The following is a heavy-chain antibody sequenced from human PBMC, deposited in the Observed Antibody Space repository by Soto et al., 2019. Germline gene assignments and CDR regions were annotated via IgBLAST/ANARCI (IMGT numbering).Heavy chain of an antibody. V-gene: IGHV4-4*02. J-gene: IGHJ4*02. CDR3: ARAPPRDYVWGSYLRNGLNEYYFDY. Sequence: QVQLQESGPGLVKPSGTLSLTCAVSGGSISSSNWWSWVRQPPGKGLEWIGEIYHSGSTNSNPSLKSRVTISVDKSKNQFSLKLSCVTAADTAVYYCARAPPRDYVWGSYLRNGLNEYYFDYWGQGTLVTVSS. CDR1: GGSISSSNW. D-gene: IGHD3-16*02. CDR2: IYHSGST.